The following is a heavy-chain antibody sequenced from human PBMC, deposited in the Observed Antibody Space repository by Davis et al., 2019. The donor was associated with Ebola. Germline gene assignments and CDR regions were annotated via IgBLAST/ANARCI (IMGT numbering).Heavy chain of an antibody. Sequence: SVKVSCKASGGTFNSYAISWVRQAPGQGLEWMGRIIPVGPIINYAQSFRDRLSISADEVTSTVYMELRSLRSEDTAVYYCARVLWVEDEYYGMDVWGQGTTVTVSS. CDR1: GGTFNSYA. J-gene: IGHJ6*02. CDR2: IIPVGPII. V-gene: IGHV1-69*04. CDR3: ARVLWVEDEYYGMDV. D-gene: IGHD3-10*01.